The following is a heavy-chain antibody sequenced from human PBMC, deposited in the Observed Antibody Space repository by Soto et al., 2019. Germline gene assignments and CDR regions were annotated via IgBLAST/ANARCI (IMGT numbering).Heavy chain of an antibody. CDR1: GVTISRYY. D-gene: IGHD2-21*02. V-gene: IGHV4-59*01. CDR2: MYNTGST. CDR3: ARDLWGYCGTDCYPLDV. J-gene: IGHJ6*02. Sequence: SETLSLTCTVSGVTISRYYWSWIRQPPGKGLEWIGYMYNTGSTVYNPSFKSRVTISVDTSKNQFSLKLNSVTAADTAVYYCARDLWGYCGTDCYPLDVWGQGTTVTVSS.